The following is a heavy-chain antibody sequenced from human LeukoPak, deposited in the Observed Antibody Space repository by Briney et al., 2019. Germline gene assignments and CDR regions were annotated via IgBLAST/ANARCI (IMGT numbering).Heavy chain of an antibody. CDR3: ARGGSSVLREGMDV. CDR2: IIPIFGIA. V-gene: IGHV1-69*04. J-gene: IGHJ6*02. Sequence: SVKVSCKASGGTFSSYAISWVRQAPGQGLEWMGRIIPIFGIANYAQKFQGRVTITADKSTSTAYMELSSLRPEDTAVYYCARGGSSVLREGMDVWGQGTTVTVSS. CDR1: GGTFSSYA. D-gene: IGHD3-10*01.